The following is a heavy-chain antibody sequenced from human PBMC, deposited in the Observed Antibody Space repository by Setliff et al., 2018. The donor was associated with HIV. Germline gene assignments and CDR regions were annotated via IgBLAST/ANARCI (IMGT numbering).Heavy chain of an antibody. CDR2: AYTGGST. J-gene: IGHJ6*03. CDR3: ARVSPLTHYYYMDM. V-gene: IGHV4-38-2*01. CDR1: GYSISSGYY. Sequence: SETLSLTCVVSGYSISSGYYWGWIRQPAGKGLEWIGRAYTGGSTNYNPSLKSRVSTSVDTSKNQFYLHLSSVTAADTAVYYCARVSPLTHYYYMDMWGKGTTVTVSS. D-gene: IGHD7-27*01.